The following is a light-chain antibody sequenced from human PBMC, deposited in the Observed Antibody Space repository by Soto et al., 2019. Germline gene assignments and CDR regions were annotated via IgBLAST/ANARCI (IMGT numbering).Light chain of an antibody. CDR3: QQYNSYSRMYT. Sequence: DIQMTQSPSTLSASVGDRVTITCRASQSISSWLAGYQQKPRKAPKLLIYKASSLESGVASRFSGSGSGTEFTLTISRLQPDDFATYYCQQYNSYSRMYTFGQGTKLEIK. CDR2: KAS. CDR1: QSISSW. J-gene: IGKJ2*01. V-gene: IGKV1-5*03.